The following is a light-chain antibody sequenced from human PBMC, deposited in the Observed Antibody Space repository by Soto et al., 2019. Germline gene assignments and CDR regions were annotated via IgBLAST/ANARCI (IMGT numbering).Light chain of an antibody. CDR1: QSVSSN. J-gene: IGKJ3*01. CDR2: GAS. V-gene: IGKV3-15*01. CDR3: QQYNNWPFA. Sequence: EIVMTQSPATLSVSPGERATLSCRASQSVSSNLAWYQQKPGQAPRLLIYGASTRATGIPARLSGSGSGTEFTLTISSLQSEDVAVYYCQQYNNWPFAFGPGTKVDIK.